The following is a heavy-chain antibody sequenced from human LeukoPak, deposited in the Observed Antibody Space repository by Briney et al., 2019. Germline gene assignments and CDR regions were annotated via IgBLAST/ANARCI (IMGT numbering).Heavy chain of an antibody. CDR1: SGSISTSNYY. J-gene: IGHJ4*02. D-gene: IGHD6-13*01. V-gene: IGHV4-39*07. CDR3: ARGDQYDRIAAAGTLYYFDY. CDR2: IFYSGST. Sequence: KPSETLSLTCTVSSGSISTSNYYWGWVRRPPGKALEWIGNIFYSGSTYYSPSLKSRVTISLDTSRNQFSLKLSSVTAADTAVYYCARGDQYDRIAAAGTLYYFDYWGQGTLVTVPS.